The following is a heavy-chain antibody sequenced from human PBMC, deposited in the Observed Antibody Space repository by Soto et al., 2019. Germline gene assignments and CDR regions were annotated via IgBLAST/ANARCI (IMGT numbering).Heavy chain of an antibody. Sequence: QVQLQESGPGLVKPSQTLSLTCTVSGGSISSGGYYWSWIRQHPGKGLEWIGYIYYSGTSYYSPSLKTRLTLSLDTSTNQFSLKLRSVTAADTAVYYCARLRRYYSASGSYRDSWGQGALVTVSS. V-gene: IGHV4-31*03. CDR2: IYYSGTS. D-gene: IGHD3-10*01. CDR1: GGSISSGGYY. CDR3: ARLRRYYSASGSYRDS. J-gene: IGHJ4*02.